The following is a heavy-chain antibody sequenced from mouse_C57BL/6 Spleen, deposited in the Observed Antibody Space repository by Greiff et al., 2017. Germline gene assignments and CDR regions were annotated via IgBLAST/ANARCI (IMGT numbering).Heavy chain of an antibody. Sequence: VQLKESGPGLVKPSQSLSLTCSVTGYSITSGYYWNWIRQFPGNKLEWMGYISYDGSNNYNPSLKNRISITRDTSKNQFFLKLNSVTTEGTATYYCARGVRDFDYWGQGTTLTVSS. CDR3: ARGVRDFDY. CDR1: GYSITSGYY. CDR2: ISYDGSN. J-gene: IGHJ2*01. D-gene: IGHD2-14*01. V-gene: IGHV3-6*01.